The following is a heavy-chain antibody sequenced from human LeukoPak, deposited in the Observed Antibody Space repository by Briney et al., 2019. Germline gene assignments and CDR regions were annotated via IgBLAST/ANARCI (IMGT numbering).Heavy chain of an antibody. V-gene: IGHV3-23*01. CDR2: ISGSGVGT. J-gene: IGHJ4*02. Sequence: GGSLRLSCAASGFTFRNSAMSWVRQAPGKGLEWVSTISGSGVGTYYADSVKGRFTISRDNSKNTLYLQLNSLRAEDTAVYYCARDSTYYYDSGSSGPHYFDNWGQGTLVTVSS. CDR1: GFTFRNSA. D-gene: IGHD3-10*01. CDR3: ARDSTYYYDSGSSGPHYFDN.